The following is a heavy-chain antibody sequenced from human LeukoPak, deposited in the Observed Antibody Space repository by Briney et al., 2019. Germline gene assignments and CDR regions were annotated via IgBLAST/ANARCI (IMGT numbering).Heavy chain of an antibody. V-gene: IGHV3-9*01. Sequence: GGSLRLSCAASGFTFDDYAMHWVRQAPGKGLEWVSGISWNSGSIGYADSVKGRFTISRDNAKNSLYLQMNSLRAGDTAVYYCARDRASSSSGYYYYGMDVWGQGTTVTVSS. J-gene: IGHJ6*02. D-gene: IGHD6-6*01. CDR3: ARDRASSSSGYYYYGMDV. CDR1: GFTFDDYA. CDR2: ISWNSGSI.